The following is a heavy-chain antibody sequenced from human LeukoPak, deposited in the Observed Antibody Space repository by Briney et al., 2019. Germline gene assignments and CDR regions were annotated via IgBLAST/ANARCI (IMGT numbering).Heavy chain of an antibody. Sequence: GASVKVSCKASGGTFSSYAISWVRQAPGQGLEWMGGIIPIFGTANYAQKFQGRVTTTADESTSTAYMELSSLRSEDTAVYYCARATHYYDSSGYYSYYYYGMDVWGQGTTVTVSS. CDR2: IIPIFGTA. D-gene: IGHD3-22*01. CDR3: ARATHYYDSSGYYSYYYYGMDV. V-gene: IGHV1-69*13. CDR1: GGTFSSYA. J-gene: IGHJ6*02.